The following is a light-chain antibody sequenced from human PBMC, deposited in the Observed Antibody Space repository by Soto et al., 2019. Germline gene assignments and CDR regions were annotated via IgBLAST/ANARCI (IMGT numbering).Light chain of an antibody. V-gene: IGKV3-15*01. CDR2: GAF. CDR3: QQYNDWPLT. Sequence: EIVMTQSPVTLPVSPGERATLSCRASQSVRSNLAWYQQKPGQAPSLLIYGAFTRATGIPTRFSGTGSGTEFTLTISSLQSEDFALYYCQQYNDWPLTFGQGTKVDIK. CDR1: QSVRSN. J-gene: IGKJ1*01.